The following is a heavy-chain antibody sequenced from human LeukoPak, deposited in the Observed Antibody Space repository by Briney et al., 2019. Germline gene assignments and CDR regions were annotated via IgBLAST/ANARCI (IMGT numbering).Heavy chain of an antibody. CDR1: GYSISSAYS. V-gene: IGHV4-61*01. D-gene: IGHD1-26*01. CDR3: ARGATIDY. J-gene: IGHJ4*02. CDR2: IYYSGST. Sequence: SETLSLTCIISGYSISSAYSWSWIRQPPGKGLEWIGYIYYSGSTNYNPSLKSRVTISVDTSKNQFSLKLSSVIAADTAVYYCARGATIDYWGQGTLVTVSS.